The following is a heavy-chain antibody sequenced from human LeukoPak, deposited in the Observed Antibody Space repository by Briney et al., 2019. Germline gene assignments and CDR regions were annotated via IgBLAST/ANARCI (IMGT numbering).Heavy chain of an antibody. CDR3: ARDRYCGGGSCYSDAFDI. D-gene: IGHD2-15*01. Sequence: ASVTVSCKASGYTFTSYGISWVRQAPGQGLEWMGWISAYNGNTNYAQKLQGRVTMTTDTSTSTAYMELRSLRSDDTAVYYCARDRYCGGGSCYSDAFDIWGQGTMVTVSS. CDR1: GYTFTSYG. CDR2: ISAYNGNT. J-gene: IGHJ3*02. V-gene: IGHV1-18*01.